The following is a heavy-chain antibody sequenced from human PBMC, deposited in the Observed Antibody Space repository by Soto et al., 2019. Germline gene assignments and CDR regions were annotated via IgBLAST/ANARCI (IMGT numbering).Heavy chain of an antibody. CDR1: GFTFSSYS. V-gene: IGHV3-21*01. CDR3: ARGSSSWLPYYYCYYGMDV. J-gene: IGHJ6*02. Sequence: PGGSLRLSCAASGFTFSSYSMNWVRQAPGKGLEWVSSISSSSSYIYYADSVKGRFTISRDNAKNSLYLQMNSLRAEDTAVYYCARGSSSWLPYYYCYYGMDVWGQGTTVTVSS. CDR2: ISSSSSYI. D-gene: IGHD6-13*01.